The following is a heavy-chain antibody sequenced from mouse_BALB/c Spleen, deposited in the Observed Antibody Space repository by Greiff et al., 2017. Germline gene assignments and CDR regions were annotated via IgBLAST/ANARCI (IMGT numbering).Heavy chain of an antibody. CDR3: ARRGGVFDY. Sequence: VQLKESGGGLVKPGGSLKLSCAASGFTFSSYAMSWVRQTPEKRLEWVATISSGGSYTYYPDSVKGRFTISRDNAKNTLYLQMSSLRSEDTAMYYCARRGGVFDYWGQGTTLTVSS. J-gene: IGHJ2*01. CDR2: ISSGGSYT. V-gene: IGHV5-9-3*01. CDR1: GFTFSSYA.